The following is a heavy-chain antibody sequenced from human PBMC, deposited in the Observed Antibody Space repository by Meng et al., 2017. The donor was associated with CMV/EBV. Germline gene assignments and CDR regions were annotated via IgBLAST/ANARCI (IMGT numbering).Heavy chain of an antibody. CDR1: GGSISSYY. J-gene: IGHJ6*02. D-gene: IGHD2-2*01. V-gene: IGHV4-59*12. Sequence: SETLSLTCTVSGGSISSYYWSWIRQPPGKGLEWIGYIYYSGSTNYNPSLKSRFTISRDNAKNSLYLQMNSLRAEDTAVYYCARDLKPAAVVFWYYYYGMDVWGQGTTVTVSS. CDR2: IYYSGST. CDR3: ARDLKPAAVVFWYYYYGMDV.